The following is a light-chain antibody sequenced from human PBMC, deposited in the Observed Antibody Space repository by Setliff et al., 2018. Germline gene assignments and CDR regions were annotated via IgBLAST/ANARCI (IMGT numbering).Light chain of an antibody. V-gene: IGLV1-44*01. CDR2: KNN. CDR1: TSNIGSGT. J-gene: IGLJ2*01. Sequence: QSVLTQPPSASGTPGQRVTISCSGSTSNIGSGTVNWYQQIPGAAPKLLIYKNNQRPSGVPDRFSGSKSGTSASLAIGGLQSEDEADYYCAAWDDSLMVVVLGGGTKVTVL. CDR3: AAWDDSLMVVV.